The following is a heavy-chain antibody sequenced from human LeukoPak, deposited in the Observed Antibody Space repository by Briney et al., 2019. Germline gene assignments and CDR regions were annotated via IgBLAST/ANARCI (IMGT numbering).Heavy chain of an antibody. D-gene: IGHD6-19*01. Sequence: GGSLRLSCAASGFTFGSYGMSWVRQAPGRGLEWVSAISGGGGITYYADSVKGRFTFSRDNSKNTLHLQMNSPRAEDTAIYYCAKPGGYSSGWFDSWGQGTLVTVSS. V-gene: IGHV3-23*01. CDR3: AKPGGYSSGWFDS. CDR2: ISGGGGIT. J-gene: IGHJ5*01. CDR1: GFTFGSYG.